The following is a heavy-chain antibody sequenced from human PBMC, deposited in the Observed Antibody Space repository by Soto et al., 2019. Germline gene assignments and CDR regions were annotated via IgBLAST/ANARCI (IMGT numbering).Heavy chain of an antibody. D-gene: IGHD6-13*01. CDR1: GGTFSSYT. CDR3: ARRIYRSSWNNWFDP. CDR2: IIPILGIA. Sequence: QVQLVQSGAEVKKPGSSVKVSCKASGGTFSSYTISWVRQAPGQGLEWMGRIIPILGIANYAQKFQGRVTITADQDTSTACMELSSLRSEDTAVYYCARRIYRSSWNNWFDPWGQGTLVTVSS. V-gene: IGHV1-69*02. J-gene: IGHJ5*02.